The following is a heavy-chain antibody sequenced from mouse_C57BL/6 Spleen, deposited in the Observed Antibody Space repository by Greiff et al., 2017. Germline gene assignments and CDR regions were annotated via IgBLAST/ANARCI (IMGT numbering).Heavy chain of an antibody. Sequence: VQLQQSGPELVKPGASVKISCKASGYAFSSSWMNWVKQRPGKGLEWIGRIYPGDGDTNYNGKFKGKATLTADKSSSTAYMQLSSLTSEDSAVYFCASSYGNYPYYYAMDYWGQGTSVTVSS. D-gene: IGHD2-1*01. CDR2: IYPGDGDT. J-gene: IGHJ4*01. CDR1: GYAFSSSW. CDR3: ASSYGNYPYYYAMDY. V-gene: IGHV1-82*01.